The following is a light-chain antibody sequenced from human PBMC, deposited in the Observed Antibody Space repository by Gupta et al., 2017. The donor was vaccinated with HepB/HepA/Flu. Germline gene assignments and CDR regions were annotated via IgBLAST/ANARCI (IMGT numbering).Light chain of an antibody. CDR3: NVRDSSGKHYV. V-gene: IGLV3-19*01. CDR1: SLRDYY. CDR2: GKN. J-gene: IGLJ1*01. Sequence: SSDLTQDPAVSVALGQTVRITCQGDSLRDYYATWYQQKPGQAPVLVIYGKNKRPSGIPDRFSGSNSGNTTSFTITGAQAEDEADYYCNVRDSSGKHYVFGTGTKVTVL.